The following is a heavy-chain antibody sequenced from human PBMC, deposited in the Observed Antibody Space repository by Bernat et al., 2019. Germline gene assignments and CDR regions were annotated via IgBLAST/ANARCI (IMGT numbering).Heavy chain of an antibody. CDR2: ISYDGSNK. CDR3: ARGAAAALGY. J-gene: IGHJ4*02. CDR1: GFTFSSYA. Sequence: QVQLVESGGGVVQPWRSLRLSCAASGFTFSSYAMHWVRQAPGKGLEWVAVISYDGSNKYYADSVKGRFTISRDNSKNTLYLQMNSLRAEDTAVYYCARGAAAALGYWGQGTLVTVSS. D-gene: IGHD6-13*01. V-gene: IGHV3-30*01.